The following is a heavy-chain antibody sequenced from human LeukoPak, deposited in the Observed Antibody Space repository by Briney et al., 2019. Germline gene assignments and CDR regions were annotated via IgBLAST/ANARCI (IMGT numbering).Heavy chain of an antibody. CDR3: AKRYNSEYLAPVQN. Sequence: GGSLRLSCSASGFTVSSNYLNWVRQAPGKGLEWVSVISSGGDTYYADSVKGRFTISRDNSKNTLYLRMNSLRAEDTAVYYCAKRYNSEYLAPVQNWGQGTLVTVSS. D-gene: IGHD1-1*01. CDR1: GFTVSSNY. V-gene: IGHV3-66*04. J-gene: IGHJ4*02. CDR2: ISSGGDT.